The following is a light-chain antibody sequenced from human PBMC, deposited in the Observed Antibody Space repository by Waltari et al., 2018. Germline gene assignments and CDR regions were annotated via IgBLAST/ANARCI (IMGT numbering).Light chain of an antibody. CDR2: DVS. CDR1: SSDVGGYNY. CDR3: CSLAGGNSWK. V-gene: IGLV2-11*01. J-gene: IGLJ3*02. Sequence: QSALTQPRPVSGSPGQSVTIPCTGTSSDVGGYNYVPWYQQHPGKAPKLIIYDVSERPSGVPARFSGSKSGNTATLTISGLQAEDEADYSCCSLAGGNSWKFGGGTKLTVL.